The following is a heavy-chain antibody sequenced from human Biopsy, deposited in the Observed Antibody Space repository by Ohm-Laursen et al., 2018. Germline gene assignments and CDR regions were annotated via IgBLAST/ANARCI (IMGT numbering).Heavy chain of an antibody. V-gene: IGHV3-49*03. CDR3: TKWSGGYSYSSL. D-gene: IGHD5-18*01. Sequence: SLRLSCTASGFNFGDLGMGWFRQVPGKGLEGVSLIRSIGSGGTTEYAESVKGRFTVSRDDSKSLTYLQMSSLKIEDTGIYYCTKWSGGYSYSSLWGRGTLVTVSS. CDR2: IRSIGSGGTT. CDR1: GFNFGDLG. J-gene: IGHJ4*02.